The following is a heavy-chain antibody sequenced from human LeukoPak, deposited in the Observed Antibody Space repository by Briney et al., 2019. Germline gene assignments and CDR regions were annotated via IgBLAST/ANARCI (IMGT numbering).Heavy chain of an antibody. V-gene: IGHV3-33*01. J-gene: IGHJ4*02. Sequence: RPGGSLRLSCAASGFTFSTYGMHWVRQAPGKGLEWVAVIWSDGSNKYCADSVKGRFTISRDNSKNTLYLQMNSLRAEDTAVYYCARRRYSVYDFDYWGQGTLVTVSS. D-gene: IGHD5/OR15-5a*01. CDR1: GFTFSTYG. CDR2: IWSDGSNK. CDR3: ARRRYSVYDFDY.